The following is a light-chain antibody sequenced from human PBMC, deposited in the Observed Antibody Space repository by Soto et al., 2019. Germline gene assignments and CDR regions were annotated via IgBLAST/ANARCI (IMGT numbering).Light chain of an antibody. V-gene: IGKV4-1*01. Sequence: DIVMTQSPDSLAVSLGERATINCKSSQSVLYRSNDKNSLTWYQQKPGQPPKLLIYWASTRESGVPDRFSGNGSGTDFTLTISSLQAEDVAVYYCQQYYSAPLPFGGGTKVEIK. CDR1: QSVLYRSNDKNS. CDR3: QQYYSAPLP. CDR2: WAS. J-gene: IGKJ4*01.